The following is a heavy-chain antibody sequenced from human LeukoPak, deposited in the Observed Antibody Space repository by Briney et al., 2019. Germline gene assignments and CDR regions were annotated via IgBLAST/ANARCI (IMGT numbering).Heavy chain of an antibody. CDR3: AREDGYCSGGNCYSYFDS. V-gene: IGHV3-7*01. CDR2: IKKTGSET. CDR1: GFTFNHFW. Sequence: GGSLRLSCAASGFTFNHFWMSWVRQAPGKGLEWVAYIKKTGSETYYVDSVKGRFTITRDNTRNSLFLQMYSLRAEDTAVYFCAREDGYCSGGNCYSYFDSWGQETLVTVSS. J-gene: IGHJ4*02. D-gene: IGHD2-15*01.